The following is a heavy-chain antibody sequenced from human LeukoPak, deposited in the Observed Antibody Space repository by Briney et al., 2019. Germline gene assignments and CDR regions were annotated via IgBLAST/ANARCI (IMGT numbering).Heavy chain of an antibody. V-gene: IGHV3-33*06. CDR1: GFTFRNYA. D-gene: IGHD2-15*01. J-gene: IGHJ5*02. Sequence: GGSLRLSCAESGFTFRNYAMHWVRQAPGKGLEWVAVISYDGSDKYYVDSVKGRFTISRDNSRNTLYLQMNSLSADDTAVYYCAKDIGGTSFSNWFDPWGQGTLVTVSS. CDR3: AKDIGGTSFSNWFDP. CDR2: ISYDGSDK.